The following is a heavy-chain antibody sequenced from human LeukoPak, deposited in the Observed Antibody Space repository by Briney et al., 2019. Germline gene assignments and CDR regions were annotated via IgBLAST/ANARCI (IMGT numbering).Heavy chain of an antibody. CDR2: IYDSGST. CDR1: GGSISSSSYY. V-gene: IGHV4-39*01. Sequence: SETLSLTCTVSGGSISSSSYYWGWIRQPPGKGLEWIGSIYDSGSTYYNPSLKSRVTISVDTSKNQFSLKLSSVTAADTAVYYCARHVPPTYYDFWSGQTDQYYFDYWGQGTLVTVSS. D-gene: IGHD3-3*01. CDR3: ARHVPPTYYDFWSGQTDQYYFDY. J-gene: IGHJ4*02.